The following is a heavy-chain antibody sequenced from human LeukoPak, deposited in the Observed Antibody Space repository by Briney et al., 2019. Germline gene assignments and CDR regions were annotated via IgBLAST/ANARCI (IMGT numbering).Heavy chain of an antibody. V-gene: IGHV3-20*04. CDR3: ARERASGVLDAFDV. Sequence: GGSQRLSCRGSGLTIDDYGMSWVRQAPGKGLEWVSGINWSGGSTRYADSVKGRFTISRDNGRTSLYLQMSSLRAEDTALYYCARERASGVLDAFDVWGQATMVSVSS. J-gene: IGHJ3*01. CDR2: INWSGGST. D-gene: IGHD3-10*01. CDR1: GLTIDDYG.